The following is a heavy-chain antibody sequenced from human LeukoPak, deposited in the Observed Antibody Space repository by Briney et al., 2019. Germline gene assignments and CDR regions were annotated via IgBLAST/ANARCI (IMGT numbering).Heavy chain of an antibody. Sequence: PGGSLRLSCAASGVTFSDYYMTWIRQASGKGLEWISYISSSGGTIYYADSVKGRFTISRDNAKNSLYLQMNSLRAEDTAVYYCARGRKYSLGSPFDYWGQGTLVTVSS. D-gene: IGHD5-18*01. J-gene: IGHJ4*02. CDR1: GVTFSDYY. V-gene: IGHV3-11*01. CDR3: ARGRKYSLGSPFDY. CDR2: ISSSGGTI.